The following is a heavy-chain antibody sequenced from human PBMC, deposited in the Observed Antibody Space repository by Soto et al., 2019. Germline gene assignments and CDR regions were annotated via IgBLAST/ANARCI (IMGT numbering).Heavy chain of an antibody. Sequence: GESLKISCKGSGYSFTSYWIGWVRQMPGKGLEWMGIIYPGDSDTRYSPSFQGQVTISADKSISTAYLQWSSLKASDTAMYYCASSTVTTWRNYYYYGMDVWGQGTTVTVSS. CDR1: GYSFTSYW. V-gene: IGHV5-51*01. J-gene: IGHJ6*02. CDR2: IYPGDSDT. CDR3: ASSTVTTWRNYYYYGMDV. D-gene: IGHD4-17*01.